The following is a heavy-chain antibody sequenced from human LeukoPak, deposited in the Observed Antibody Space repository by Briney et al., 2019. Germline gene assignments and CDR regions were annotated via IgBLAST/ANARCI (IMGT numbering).Heavy chain of an antibody. CDR1: GYAFTYYY. CDR3: ARKAGGSYRLDY. Sequence: ASVKVSCKASGYAFTYYYMHWVRQAPGQGLEWMGIINPSGGSTSYAQKFQGRVTMTRDTSTSTVYMELSSLRSEDTAVYYCARKAGGSYRLDYWGQGTLVTVSS. CDR2: INPSGGST. V-gene: IGHV1-46*01. J-gene: IGHJ4*02. D-gene: IGHD1-26*01.